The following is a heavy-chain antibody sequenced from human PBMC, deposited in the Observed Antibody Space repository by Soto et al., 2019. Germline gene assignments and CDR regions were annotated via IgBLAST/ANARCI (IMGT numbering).Heavy chain of an antibody. CDR2: IYYSGST. CDR1: GGSISSGGYY. D-gene: IGHD3-10*01. Sequence: QVQLQESGPGLVKPSQTLFLTCTVSGGSISSGGYYWSWIRQHPGKGLEWIGYIYYSGSTYYNPSLKSRVTISVDTSKNQFSLKLSSVTAADTAMYYCARTYYYGSGSYYKFWFDPWGQGTLVTVSS. J-gene: IGHJ5*02. CDR3: ARTYYYGSGSYYKFWFDP. V-gene: IGHV4-31*03.